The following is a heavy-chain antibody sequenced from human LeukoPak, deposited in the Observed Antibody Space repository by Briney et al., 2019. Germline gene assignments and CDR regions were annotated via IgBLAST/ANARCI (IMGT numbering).Heavy chain of an antibody. V-gene: IGHV3-23*01. CDR3: AKGGHYSFFDY. J-gene: IGHJ4*02. Sequence: GGSLRLSCAASGFPFTVYPTHWVRQAPGKGLEWVSTISGDGTETFYADSVKGRFTISRDNSKNTHYLQMSSLRAEDTGIYYCAKGGHYSFFDYWGQGTLVTVSS. CDR1: GFPFTVYP. CDR2: ISGDGTET. D-gene: IGHD4-11*01.